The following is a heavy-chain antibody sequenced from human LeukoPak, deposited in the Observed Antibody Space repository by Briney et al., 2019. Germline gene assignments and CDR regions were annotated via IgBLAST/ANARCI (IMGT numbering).Heavy chain of an antibody. CDR3: ARLGRGYSSSRGFGY. D-gene: IGHD6-13*01. J-gene: IGHJ4*02. CDR2: IYYSGST. Sequence: PSETLSLTCTVSGGSISSSSYYWGWIRQPPGKGLEWIGSIYYSGSTYYNPSLKSRVTISVDTSKNQFSLKLSSVTAADTAVYYCARLGRGYSSSRGFGYWGQGTLVTVSS. V-gene: IGHV4-39*01. CDR1: GGSISSSSYY.